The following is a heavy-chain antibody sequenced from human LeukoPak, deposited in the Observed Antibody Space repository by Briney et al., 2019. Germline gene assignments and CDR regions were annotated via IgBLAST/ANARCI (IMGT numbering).Heavy chain of an antibody. CDR3: ARGRVLLWFGERQGIDY. CDR2: ISSSSSTI. J-gene: IGHJ4*02. Sequence: GGSLRLSCAASGFTFSGYSMNWVRQAPGKGLEWVSYISSSSSTIYYADSVKGRFTISRDNAKNSLYLQMNSLRDEDTAVYYCARGRVLLWFGERQGIDYWGQGTLVTVSS. D-gene: IGHD3-10*01. CDR1: GFTFSGYS. V-gene: IGHV3-48*02.